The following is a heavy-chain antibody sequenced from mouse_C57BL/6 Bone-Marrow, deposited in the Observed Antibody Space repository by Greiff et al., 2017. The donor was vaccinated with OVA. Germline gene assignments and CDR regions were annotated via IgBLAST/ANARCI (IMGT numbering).Heavy chain of an antibody. V-gene: IGHV1-55*01. Sequence: VQLQQSGAELVKPGASVKLSCKASGYTFTSYWMHWVKQRPGRGLEWIGDIYPGSGSTNYNEKFKSKATLTVDTSSSTAYMQLSSLTSEDSAVYYCAIYYYGSSFFDYWGQGTTLTVSS. CDR1: GYTFTSYW. D-gene: IGHD1-1*01. CDR3: AIYYYGSSFFDY. CDR2: IYPGSGST. J-gene: IGHJ2*01.